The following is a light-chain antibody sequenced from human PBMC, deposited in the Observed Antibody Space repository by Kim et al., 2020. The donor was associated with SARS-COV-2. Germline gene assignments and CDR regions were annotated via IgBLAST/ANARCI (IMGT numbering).Light chain of an antibody. Sequence: VSPGQTASVNCSGDKLGDKYVFWYQKGPGQSPVLVIYQDAKRPSGITERFSGYSSGNTATLNISETQAMDEADYYCQTWDSSSGVFGTGTKVTVL. CDR1: KLGDKY. CDR2: QDA. V-gene: IGLV3-1*01. CDR3: QTWDSSSGV. J-gene: IGLJ1*01.